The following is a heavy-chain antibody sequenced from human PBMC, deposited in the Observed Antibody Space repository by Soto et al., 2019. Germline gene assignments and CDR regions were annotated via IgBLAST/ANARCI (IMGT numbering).Heavy chain of an antibody. J-gene: IGHJ3*02. D-gene: IGHD6-13*01. CDR1: GGSISSYY. Sequence: PSETLSLTCTVSGGSISSYYWSWIRQPPGKGLEWIGYIYYSGSTNYNPPLKSRVTISVDTSKNQFSLKLSSVTAADTAVYYCARGGRIAAAGLALDAFDIWGQGTMVTVSS. V-gene: IGHV4-59*01. CDR3: ARGGRIAAAGLALDAFDI. CDR2: IYYSGST.